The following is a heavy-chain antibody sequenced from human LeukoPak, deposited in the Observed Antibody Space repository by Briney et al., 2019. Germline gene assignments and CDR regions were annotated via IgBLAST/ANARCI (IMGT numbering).Heavy chain of an antibody. CDR1: GFTFSSYG. CDR3: ARDLFFSDAGYSSGWRAEYFHH. V-gene: IGHV3-30*03. CDR2: ISYDGSNK. J-gene: IGHJ1*01. D-gene: IGHD6-19*01. Sequence: SLRLSCAASGFTFSSYGMHWVRQAPGKGLEWVAVISYDGSNKYYADSVKGRFTVSRDNAKNTLNLQMNSLRAEDTAVYYCARDLFFSDAGYSSGWRAEYFHHWGQGTLVTVSS.